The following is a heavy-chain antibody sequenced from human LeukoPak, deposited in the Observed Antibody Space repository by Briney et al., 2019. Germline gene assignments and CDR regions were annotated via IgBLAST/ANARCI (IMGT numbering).Heavy chain of an antibody. CDR1: GFTFTSYS. J-gene: IGHJ4*02. V-gene: IGHV3-7*05. D-gene: IGHD2-15*01. CDR3: AREGWFLDY. CDR2: IKEDGSDI. Sequence: PGGSLRLSCAASGFTFTSYSMVWVRQAPGRGLEWVTKIKEDGSDIHYVDSVKGRFTISRDNAKNSVYLQMNSLRAEDTAVYYCAREGWFLDYWGQGTLV.